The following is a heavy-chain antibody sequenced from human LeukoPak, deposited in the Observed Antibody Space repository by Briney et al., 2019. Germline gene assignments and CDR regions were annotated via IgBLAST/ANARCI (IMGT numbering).Heavy chain of an antibody. V-gene: IGHV3-9*01. J-gene: IGHJ4*02. D-gene: IGHD3-10*01. CDR1: GFTFDDYA. Sequence: PGRSLRLSCAAPGFTFDDYAMHWVRQAPGKGLEWVSGISWNSGSIGYADSVKGRFTISRDNAKNSLYLQMNSLRAEDTALYYCAKDRFDGSGSYQGIFDYWGQGTLVTVSS. CDR2: ISWNSGSI. CDR3: AKDRFDGSGSYQGIFDY.